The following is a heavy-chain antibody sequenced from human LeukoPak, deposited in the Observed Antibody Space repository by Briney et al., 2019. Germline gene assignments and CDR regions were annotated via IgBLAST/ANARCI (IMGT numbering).Heavy chain of an antibody. J-gene: IGHJ3*02. Sequence: PGGSLRLSCAASGFTFSSYAMSWVRRAPGKGLEWVSAISGSGGSTYYADSVKGRFTISRDNSKNTLYLQMNSLRAEDTAVYYCAKVGNSSGWSWTYAAFDIWGQGTMVTVSS. D-gene: IGHD6-19*01. V-gene: IGHV3-23*01. CDR3: AKVGNSSGWSWTYAAFDI. CDR2: ISGSGGST. CDR1: GFTFSSYA.